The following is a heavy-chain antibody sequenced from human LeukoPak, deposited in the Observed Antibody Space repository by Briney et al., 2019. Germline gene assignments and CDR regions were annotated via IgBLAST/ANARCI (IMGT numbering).Heavy chain of an antibody. CDR1: GFTVSSNY. Sequence: GGSLRLSCAASGFTVSSNYMSWVRQAPGKGLEWVSVIYSGGSTYYADSVKGRFTISRDNSKNTLYLQMNSLRAEDTAVYYCARDGTLTAGPFDPWGRGTLVTVSS. J-gene: IGHJ5*02. CDR3: ARDGTLTAGPFDP. CDR2: IYSGGST. D-gene: IGHD1-1*01. V-gene: IGHV3-53*01.